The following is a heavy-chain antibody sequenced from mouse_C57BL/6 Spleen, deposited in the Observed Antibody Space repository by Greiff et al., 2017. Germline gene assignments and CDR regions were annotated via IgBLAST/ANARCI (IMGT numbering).Heavy chain of an antibody. CDR3: ARSGDSWYFDV. Sequence: VKLMESDAELVKPGASVKISCKASGYTFTDHTIHWMKQRPEQGLEWIGYIYPRDGSTKYNEKFKGKATLTADKSSSTAYLQLNSLTSEDSAVYFCARSGDSWYFDVWGTGTTVTVSS. CDR2: IYPRDGST. J-gene: IGHJ1*03. CDR1: GYTFTDHT. V-gene: IGHV1-78*01. D-gene: IGHD2-13*01.